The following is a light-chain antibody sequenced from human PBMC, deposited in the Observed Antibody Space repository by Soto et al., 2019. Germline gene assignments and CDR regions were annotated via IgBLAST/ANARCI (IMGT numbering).Light chain of an antibody. CDR3: QQYASSPLT. J-gene: IGKJ4*01. V-gene: IGKV3-20*01. CDR1: QSFSSN. Sequence: EIVLTQSPGTLSLSPGERATLSCRASQSFSSNLAWYQQKPGQAPRFLIYGGSNRATGIQDRVSGSGSGTDFTLTISRLEPEDFTVYYCQQYASSPLTFGGGTKVDIK. CDR2: GGS.